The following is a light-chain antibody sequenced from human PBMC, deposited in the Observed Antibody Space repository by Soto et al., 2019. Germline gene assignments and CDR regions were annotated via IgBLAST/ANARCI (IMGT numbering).Light chain of an antibody. V-gene: IGKV3-11*01. CDR1: QAVNTR. Sequence: EIVLTLSPATLSSLQGDRATLSCRASQAVNTRLAWYQHRPGQAPRLLIYLASNRAAGVPARFSGSGSGTDFTLTISDVEPEDFAVYYCHQYNNWPPITFGQGTRLEIK. CDR2: LAS. J-gene: IGKJ5*01. CDR3: HQYNNWPPIT.